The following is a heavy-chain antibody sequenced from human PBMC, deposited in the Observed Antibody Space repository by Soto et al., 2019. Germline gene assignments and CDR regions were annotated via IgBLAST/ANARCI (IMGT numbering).Heavy chain of an antibody. CDR1: GFTFSSYG. CDR2: IWYDGSNK. Sequence: QVQLVESGGGVVQPGRSLRLSCAASGFTFSSYGMHWVRQAPGKGLEWVAVIWYDGSNKYYADSVKGRFTISRDNSKNTLYLQMNSLRAEDTAVYYCARDPLPYYYYDYGMDVWGQGTTVTVSS. J-gene: IGHJ6*02. CDR3: ARDPLPYYYYDYGMDV. V-gene: IGHV3-33*01.